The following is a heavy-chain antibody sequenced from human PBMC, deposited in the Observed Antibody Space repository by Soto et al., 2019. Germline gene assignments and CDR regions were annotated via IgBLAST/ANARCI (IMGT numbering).Heavy chain of an antibody. CDR1: GGSISSGDYY. CDR3: ASWRSSYDYVWGSYRRPYYFDY. Sequence: QVQLQESGPGLVKPSQTLSLTCTVSGGSISSGDYYWSWIRQPPGKGLEWIGYIYYSGSTYYNPSLKSLVTISVDSSKNPFSLKLSSVTAADTAVYYCASWRSSYDYVWGSYRRPYYFDYWGQGTLVTVSS. V-gene: IGHV4-30-4*01. J-gene: IGHJ4*02. D-gene: IGHD3-16*02. CDR2: IYYSGST.